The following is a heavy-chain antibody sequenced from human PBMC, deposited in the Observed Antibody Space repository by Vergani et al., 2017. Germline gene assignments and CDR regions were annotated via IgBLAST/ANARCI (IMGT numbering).Heavy chain of an antibody. CDR1: GFPLSTSGVG. V-gene: IGHV2-5*02. J-gene: IGHJ4*02. Sequence: QITLKESGPTLVKPTQTLTLTCTFSGFPLSTSGVGVGWIRQPPGKALEWLALIYWDDDKRYSPSLKGRLTITKDTSKNQVVLTMTNMDPVDTATYYCAHKLQEGVSFDYWGQGTLVTVSS. CDR2: IYWDDDK. CDR3: AHKLQEGVSFDY. D-gene: IGHD3-10*01.